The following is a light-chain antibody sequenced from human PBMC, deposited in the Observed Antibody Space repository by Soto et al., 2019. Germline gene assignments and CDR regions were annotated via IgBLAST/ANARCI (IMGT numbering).Light chain of an antibody. Sequence: QSALTQPASVSGSPRQSITISCTGTSSDVGSSNLVSWYQQYPGKAPKLIIYEGTRRPSGVSGRFSGSKSGNTASLTISGLQAEDEADYYCCSFARSSTFYVFGTGTQLTVL. J-gene: IGLJ1*01. CDR3: CSFARSSTFYV. CDR1: SSDVGSSNL. V-gene: IGLV2-23*01. CDR2: EGT.